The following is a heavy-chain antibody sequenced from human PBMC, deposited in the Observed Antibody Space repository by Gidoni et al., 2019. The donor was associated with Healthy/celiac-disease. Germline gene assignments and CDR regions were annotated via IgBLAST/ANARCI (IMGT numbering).Heavy chain of an antibody. CDR2: ISSSGSTR. V-gene: IGHV3-48*03. J-gene: IGHJ1*01. D-gene: IGHD6-19*01. Sequence: EVQLVESGRGLVQPGVSLRLSCASSVFPFSSCEMNWVRQAPGKGLEWVSYISSSGSTRYYADSVKGRFTISRDNAKNSLYLQMNSLRAEDTAVYYCARATYSSGWFVEYFQHWGQGTLVTVSS. CDR3: ARATYSSGWFVEYFQH. CDR1: VFPFSSCE.